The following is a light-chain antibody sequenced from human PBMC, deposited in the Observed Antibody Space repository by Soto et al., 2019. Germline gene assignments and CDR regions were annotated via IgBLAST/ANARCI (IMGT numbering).Light chain of an antibody. V-gene: IGKV3-11*01. J-gene: IGKJ5*01. CDR2: GAS. CDR3: QQRGDWPPIT. Sequence: EIVLTQSPATLSSFPCDRVTLSCMASQSVSSNLAWYQQKPGQAPRLLIYGASSRATGIPPRFSGSGSGTQFTLTISSLQSEDFAVYYCQQRGDWPPITFGQGTRLEI. CDR1: QSVSSN.